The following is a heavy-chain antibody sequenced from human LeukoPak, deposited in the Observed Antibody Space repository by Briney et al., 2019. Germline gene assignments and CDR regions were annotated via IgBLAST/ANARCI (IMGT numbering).Heavy chain of an antibody. CDR3: ARETIYSDKVIDH. V-gene: IGHV3-7*01. CDR2: IKQDGSEN. Sequence: PGGSLRLSCAASGFTFSSYWMSWVRQAPGRGREGVTNIKQDGSENYYVDSVKGRFTISRDNAKNSLYLQMNSLRVEDTAVYYCARETIYSDKVIDHWGQGTPVTVSS. CDR1: GFTFSSYW. J-gene: IGHJ4*02. D-gene: IGHD4-17*01.